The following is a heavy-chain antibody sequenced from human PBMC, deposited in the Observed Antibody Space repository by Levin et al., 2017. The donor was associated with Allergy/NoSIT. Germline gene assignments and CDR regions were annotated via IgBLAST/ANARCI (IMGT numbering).Heavy chain of an antibody. Sequence: SETLSLTCTVSGGSISSYFWSWIRQPPGKGLEWIGYIHYSGSTNYNPSLKSRVTISVDTSRNQYSLKLSSVTAADTAVYYCASLAAAGSDYYYSGMDVWGQGTTVTVSS. J-gene: IGHJ6*02. D-gene: IGHD6-13*01. CDR3: ASLAAAGSDYYYSGMDV. CDR1: GGSISSYF. CDR2: IHYSGST. V-gene: IGHV4-59*01.